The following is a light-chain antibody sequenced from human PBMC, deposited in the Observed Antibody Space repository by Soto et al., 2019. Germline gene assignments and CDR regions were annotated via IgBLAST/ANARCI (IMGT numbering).Light chain of an antibody. CDR2: GNN. V-gene: IGLV1-40*01. CDR1: SSNIGAGYY. CDR3: QSFDRSLSGRV. Sequence: QSVLTQPPSVSGAPGQRVTISCTGSSSNIGAGYYVHWYQQLPGTAPKLLIFGNNNRPSGVPDRFSGPKSGTSASLAITGLQAEDEADYYCQSFDRSLSGRVFGGGTQLTVL. J-gene: IGLJ3*02.